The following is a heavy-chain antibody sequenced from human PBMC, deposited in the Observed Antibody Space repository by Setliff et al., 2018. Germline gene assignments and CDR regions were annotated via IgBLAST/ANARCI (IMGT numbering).Heavy chain of an antibody. CDR1: GYTFTSYA. CDR2: INAGNGNT. D-gene: IGHD2-8*01. Sequence: GASVKVSCKASGYTFTSYAMHWVRQAPGQRLEWMGWINAGNGNTKYSQKFQGRVTITRDTSASTAYMELSSLRSGDTAVYYCARERVYATSGGYYYYYGMDVWGQGTTVTVSS. V-gene: IGHV1-3*01. J-gene: IGHJ6*02. CDR3: ARERVYATSGGYYYYYGMDV.